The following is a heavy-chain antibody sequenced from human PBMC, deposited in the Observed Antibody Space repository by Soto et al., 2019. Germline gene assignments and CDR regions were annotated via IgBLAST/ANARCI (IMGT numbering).Heavy chain of an antibody. V-gene: IGHV1-69*13. CDR2: IIPIFGTA. Sequence: SVKVSCKASGGTFSSYAISWVRQAPGQGLEWMGGIIPIFGTANYAQKFQGRATITADESTSTAYMELSSLRSEDTAVYYCARGKTTVTTPFGYYYGMDVWGQGTTVTV. J-gene: IGHJ6*02. CDR1: GGTFSSYA. CDR3: ARGKTTVTTPFGYYYGMDV. D-gene: IGHD4-4*01.